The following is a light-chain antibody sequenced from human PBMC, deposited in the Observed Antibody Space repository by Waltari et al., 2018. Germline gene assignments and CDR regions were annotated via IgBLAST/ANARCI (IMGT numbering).Light chain of an antibody. J-gene: IGLJ2*01. CDR2: LNTDGRH. CDR1: SGHSTYA. CDR3: QTWDTDSYVI. Sequence: QLVLTQSPSASASLGASVKLTCTLSSGHSTYAIAWPQQQPEKGPRYLMKLNTDGRHNEGDGIPDRFSGSSSGAERYLTISSLQSEDEADYYCQTWDTDSYVIFGGGTKLTVL. V-gene: IGLV4-69*01.